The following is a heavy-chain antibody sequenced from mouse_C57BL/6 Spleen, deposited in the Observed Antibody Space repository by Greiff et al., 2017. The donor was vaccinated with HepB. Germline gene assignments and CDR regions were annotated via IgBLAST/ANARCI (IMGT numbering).Heavy chain of an antibody. CDR3: APDDYGYAMDY. CDR1: GYTFTSYG. Sequence: QVQLKESGAELARPGASVKLSCKASGYTFTSYGISWVKQRTGQGLEWIGEIYPRSGNTYYNEKFKGKATLTADKSSSTAYMELRSLTSEDSAVYFCAPDDYGYAMDYWGQGTSVTVSS. J-gene: IGHJ4*01. V-gene: IGHV1-81*01. D-gene: IGHD2-4*01. CDR2: IYPRSGNT.